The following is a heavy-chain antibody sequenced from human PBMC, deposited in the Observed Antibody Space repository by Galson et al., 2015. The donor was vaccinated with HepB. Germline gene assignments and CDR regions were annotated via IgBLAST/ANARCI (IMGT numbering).Heavy chain of an antibody. V-gene: IGHV3-53*01. Sequence: SLRLSCAASGFTVSSNYMSWVRQAPGKGLEWVSVIYSGGSTYYADSVKGRFTISRDNSKNTLYLQMNSLRAEDTAVYYCARVAYYYYGMDVWGQGTTVTVSS. J-gene: IGHJ6*02. CDR1: GFTVSSNY. CDR3: ARVAYYYYGMDV. CDR2: IYSGGST.